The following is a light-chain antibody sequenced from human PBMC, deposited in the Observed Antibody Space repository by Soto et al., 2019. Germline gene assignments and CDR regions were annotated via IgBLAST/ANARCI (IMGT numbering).Light chain of an antibody. CDR1: ISDIGLYNY. Sequence: QSALTQPAAVSGSPGQSITISCTGTISDIGLYNYVSWYQQHPGKAPKLVIYEVSNRPSGVPDRFSGSKSGTSASLAISGLQSEDEADYYCAAWDDSLNAWVFGGGTKLTVL. CDR2: EVS. V-gene: IGLV2-14*01. J-gene: IGLJ3*02. CDR3: AAWDDSLNAWV.